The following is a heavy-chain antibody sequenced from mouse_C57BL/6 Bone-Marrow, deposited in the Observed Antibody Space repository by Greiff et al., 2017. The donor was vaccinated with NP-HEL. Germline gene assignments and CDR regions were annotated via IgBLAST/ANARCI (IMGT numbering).Heavy chain of an antibody. CDR3: AREGITTGFDY. V-gene: IGHV1-69*01. CDR2: IDPSDSYT. D-gene: IGHD1-1*01. J-gene: IGHJ2*01. Sequence: VQLQQPGAELVMPGASVKLSCKASGYTFTSYWMHWVKQRPGQGLAWIGEIDPSDSYTNYNQKFKGKSTLTVDKSSSTAYMQLSSLTSEDSAVYYCAREGITTGFDYWGQGTTLTVSS. CDR1: GYTFTSYW.